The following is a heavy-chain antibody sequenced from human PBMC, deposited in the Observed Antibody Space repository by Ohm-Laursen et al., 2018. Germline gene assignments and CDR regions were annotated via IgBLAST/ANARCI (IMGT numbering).Heavy chain of an antibody. V-gene: IGHV3-30*03. Sequence: SLRLSCSASGLTFSTYGMLWVRQTPGKGLEWLAVISHDGNNKYYADSVKGRFTISRDNSKNTLFLQMNSLRSEDTAVYYCARGRGGRYYYYGMDVWGQGTTVTVSS. CDR1: GLTFSTYG. CDR2: ISHDGNNK. D-gene: IGHD3-16*01. J-gene: IGHJ6*02. CDR3: ARGRGGRYYYYGMDV.